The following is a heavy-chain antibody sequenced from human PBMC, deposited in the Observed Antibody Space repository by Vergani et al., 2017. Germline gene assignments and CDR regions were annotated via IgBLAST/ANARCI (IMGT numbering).Heavy chain of an antibody. D-gene: IGHD6-19*01. CDR2: ISWNSGRI. CDR3: AKDSQWLVGGYFDY. CDR1: GFTFDDYA. Sequence: EVQLVESGGGLVQPGRSLRLSCAASGFTFDDYAMHWVRQAPGKGLEWVSGISWNSGRIGYADSVKGRFTISRDNAKNSLYLQMNSLRAEDTALYYCAKDSQWLVGGYFDYWGQGTLVTVAS. J-gene: IGHJ4*02. V-gene: IGHV3-9*01.